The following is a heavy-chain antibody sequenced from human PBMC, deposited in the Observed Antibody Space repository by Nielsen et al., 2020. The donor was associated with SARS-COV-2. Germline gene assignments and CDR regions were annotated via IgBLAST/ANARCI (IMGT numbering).Heavy chain of an antibody. CDR3: ARDSRPRGPGGLREGIESFDF. V-gene: IGHV5-51*01. D-gene: IGHD2-2*01. CDR2: IYPGDSDT. J-gene: IGHJ4*02. Sequence: GESLKISCKGSGYSFTSYWIGWVRQMPGKGLEWMGIIYPGDSDTRYSPSFQGQVTISADKSISTAYLQWSSLKASDTAMYYCARDSRPRGPGGLREGIESFDFWGQGTLVILSS. CDR1: GYSFTSYW.